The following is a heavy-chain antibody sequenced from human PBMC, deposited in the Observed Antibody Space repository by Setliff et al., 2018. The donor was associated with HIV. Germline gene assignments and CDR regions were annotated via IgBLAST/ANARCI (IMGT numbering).Heavy chain of an antibody. D-gene: IGHD4-17*01. CDR2: IIPILGIA. CDR1: GGTFSSYT. V-gene: IGHV1-69*02. CDR3: VKARVDGDYYYYYYMDV. Sequence: EASVKVSCKAPGGTFSSYTISWVRQAPGQGREWMGRIIPILGIANYAQKFQGRVTITADKSTSTAYMELSSLRAEDTAVYYCVKARVDGDYYYYYYMDVWGKGTTVTVSS. J-gene: IGHJ6*03.